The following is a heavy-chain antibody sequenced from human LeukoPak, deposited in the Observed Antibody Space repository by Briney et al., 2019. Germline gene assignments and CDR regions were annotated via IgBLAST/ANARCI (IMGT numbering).Heavy chain of an antibody. V-gene: IGHV3-21*01. Sequence: MTGGSLRLSCAASGFTFSSYSMNWVRQAPGKGLEWVASISSSSSNKYYADSVKGRFTISRDNAKNSLYLQMNSLRPEDTAVYYCAREEGWYYYDSSGYRYFDYWGQGTLVTVSS. CDR1: GFTFSSYS. D-gene: IGHD3-22*01. CDR2: ISSSSSNK. CDR3: AREEGWYYYDSSGYRYFDY. J-gene: IGHJ4*02.